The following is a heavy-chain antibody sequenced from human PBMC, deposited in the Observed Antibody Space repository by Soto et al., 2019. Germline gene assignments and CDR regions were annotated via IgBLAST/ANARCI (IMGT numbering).Heavy chain of an antibody. V-gene: IGHV3-33*01. CDR2: IWYDGNNK. CDR1: GFTFSSYG. CDR3: ARDGYDFWIRYYFDY. J-gene: IGHJ4*02. D-gene: IGHD3-3*01. Sequence: QVQLVESGGVVVQPGRSLRLSCAASGFTFSSYGMHWVRQAPGKGLEWVALIWYDGNNKFYADSVKGRFTVSRDNSKNTLYLQMNSLRVEDTAVYYCARDGYDFWIRYYFDYWGQGTLVTVSS.